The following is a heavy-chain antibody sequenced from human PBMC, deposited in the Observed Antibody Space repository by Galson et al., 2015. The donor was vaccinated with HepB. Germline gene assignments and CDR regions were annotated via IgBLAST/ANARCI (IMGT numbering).Heavy chain of an antibody. J-gene: IGHJ4*02. CDR2: IYYSGSS. CDR3: ARGRTEVTGRGDYFDY. CDR1: GGSFTTHY. V-gene: IGHV4-59*11. D-gene: IGHD3-10*01. Sequence: ETLSLTCTVSGGSFTTHYWTWIRQPPGKGLEWIGYIYYSGSSDYNPSLKSRLSMSVDTSKNQFSLKLNSVTAADTAVYYCARGRTEVTGRGDYFDYWGQGTLVSVSS.